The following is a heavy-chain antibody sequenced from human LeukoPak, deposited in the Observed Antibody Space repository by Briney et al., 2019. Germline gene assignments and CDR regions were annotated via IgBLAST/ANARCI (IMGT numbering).Heavy chain of an antibody. D-gene: IGHD2-15*01. CDR1: GGSISSSSYY. CDR3: ARYCSGDTCYGMDAFDI. J-gene: IGHJ3*02. Sequence: SETLSLTCTVSGGSISSSSYYWGWIRQPPGKGLEWIGTIYYTGSTYHNPSLKSRVTISVDTSNKQFSLKLSSVAAADTAVYYCARYCSGDTCYGMDAFDIWGQGTTVTVSS. V-gene: IGHV4-39*01. CDR2: IYYTGST.